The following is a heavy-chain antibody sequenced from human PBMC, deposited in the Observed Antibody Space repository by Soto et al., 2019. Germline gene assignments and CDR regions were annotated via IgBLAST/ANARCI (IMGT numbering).Heavy chain of an antibody. CDR3: ARDFIVGAPDYFDY. CDR2: ISYDGRVK. J-gene: IGHJ4*02. CDR1: GFTFSDYP. V-gene: IGHV3-30*04. Sequence: QVQLVESGGGVVQPGRSLSLSCAASGFTFSDYPMHWVRQAPGKGLEWVAVISYDGRVKYYVDSVKGRFTISRDDSQNTLYLEMTRLRVDDTAVYYCARDFIVGAPDYFDYWGQGTLVTVSS. D-gene: IGHD1-26*01.